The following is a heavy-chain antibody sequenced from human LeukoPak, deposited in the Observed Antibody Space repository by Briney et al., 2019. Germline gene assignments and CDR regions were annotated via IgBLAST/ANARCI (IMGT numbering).Heavy chain of an antibody. J-gene: IGHJ4*02. CDR1: GYTFTSYG. CDR2: ISAYNGNT. CDR3: ARHVGGYSYGTIDY. Sequence: ASVKVSCKASGYTFTSYGISWVRQAPGQGLEWMGWISAYNGNTNYAQKLQGRVTMTTDTSTSTAYMELRSMRSDDTAVYYCARHVGGYSYGTIDYWGQGTLVTVSS. V-gene: IGHV1-18*01. D-gene: IGHD5-18*01.